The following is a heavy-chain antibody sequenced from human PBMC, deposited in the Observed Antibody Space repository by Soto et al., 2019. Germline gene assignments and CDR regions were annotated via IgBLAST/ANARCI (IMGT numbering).Heavy chain of an antibody. J-gene: IGHJ6*02. Sequence: EVQLVESGGGLVQPGGSLRLSCAASGFTFSTYDMHWVRQAPGKGLEWVSAIATGGDTDYLGSVKGRFIISREDAKNSLYLQMNSLRAGDTAVYYCTRHRRELRGAYFYGMDVWGQGTTVTVSS. CDR2: IATGGDT. D-gene: IGHD1-7*01. CDR3: TRHRRELRGAYFYGMDV. CDR1: GFTFSTYD. V-gene: IGHV3-13*01.